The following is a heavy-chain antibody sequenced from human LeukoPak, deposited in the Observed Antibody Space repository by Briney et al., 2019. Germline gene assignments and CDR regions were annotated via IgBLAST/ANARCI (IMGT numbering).Heavy chain of an antibody. CDR3: ATDGAGFDT. Sequence: GGSLRLSCAASGFTFNDYYMSWIRQAPGKGLEWLSYINIGGTNTHYADSVKGRFTISRDNAQKSLYLQMNNLKAEDTAVYYCATDGAGFDTWGQGVLVTVSS. V-gene: IGHV3-11*05. J-gene: IGHJ5*02. CDR1: GFTFNDYY. CDR2: INIGGTNT.